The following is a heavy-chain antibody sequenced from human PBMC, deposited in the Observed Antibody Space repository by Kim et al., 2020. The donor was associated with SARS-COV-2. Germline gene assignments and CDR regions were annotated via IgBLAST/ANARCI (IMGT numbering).Heavy chain of an antibody. D-gene: IGHD3-10*01. J-gene: IGHJ4*02. Sequence: SETLSLTCTVSGGSISGGGYYWSWVRQHPGKGLEWIGYMYYSGSTYYNPSLKSRITISVDTSKNQFSLRLSSVTVADTAVYYCARADVSGSFIDYWGQGTLVTVSS. CDR1: GGSISGGGYY. V-gene: IGHV4-31*03. CDR2: MYYSGST. CDR3: ARADVSGSFIDY.